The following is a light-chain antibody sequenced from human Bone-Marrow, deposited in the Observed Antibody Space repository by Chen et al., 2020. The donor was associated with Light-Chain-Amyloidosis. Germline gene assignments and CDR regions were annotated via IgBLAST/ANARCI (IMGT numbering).Light chain of an antibody. CDR2: DGS. Sequence: SYVLTQPSSVSAAPGPTATLACGGNNIGSTSVHWYQQTPGQAPLLVVYDGSDRPAGIPERLSGSNSGNTATLTISRVEAGDEADYYCQVWDRSSDRPVFGGGTKLTVL. CDR3: QVWDRSSDRPV. CDR1: NIGSTS. V-gene: IGLV3-21*02. J-gene: IGLJ3*02.